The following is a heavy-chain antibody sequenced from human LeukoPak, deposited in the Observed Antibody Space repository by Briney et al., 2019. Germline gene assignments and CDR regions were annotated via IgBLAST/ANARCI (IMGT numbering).Heavy chain of an antibody. Sequence: SGTLCLSCTVSGGSISSYARSWVRQPPGKGLEWIGGIFYTGSTTYNPSLKSRVTTSLLTSTNTFSLKMSSLCASDTAVYYCARDRLVTYDAFDIWGQGTMVTVSS. D-gene: IGHD2-21*02. CDR2: IFYTGST. CDR3: ARDRLVTYDAFDI. CDR1: GGSISSYA. J-gene: IGHJ3*02. V-gene: IGHV4-59*12.